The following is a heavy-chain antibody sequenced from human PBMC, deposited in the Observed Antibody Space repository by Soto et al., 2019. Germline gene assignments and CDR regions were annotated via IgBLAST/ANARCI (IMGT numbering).Heavy chain of an antibody. CDR2: VHHSGRT. V-gene: IGHV4-4*02. CDR1: VDSISSSNW. CDR3: ARDPGYNSGGNWFDP. Sequence: PSETLSLTCAVSVDSISSSNWWSWVRQPPGKGLEWIGDVHHSGRTNYNPSLKSRVTISVDKSKNQFSLNLTSVTAADTAVYYCARDPGYNSGGNWFDPWGQGTLVTVSS. D-gene: IGHD6-25*01. J-gene: IGHJ5*02.